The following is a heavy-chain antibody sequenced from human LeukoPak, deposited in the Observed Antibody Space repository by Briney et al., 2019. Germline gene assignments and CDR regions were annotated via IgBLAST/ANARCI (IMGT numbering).Heavy chain of an antibody. CDR3: ARGFWAGDILTGYYWMPPAPFDP. J-gene: IGHJ5*02. D-gene: IGHD3-9*01. CDR2: ISPYNGNT. Sequence: ASVKVSCKASGYTFTSYGISWVRQAPGQGLEWMGWISPYNGNTNYAQKLQGRVTMTTDTSTSTAYMELRSLRSDDTAVYYCARGFWAGDILTGYYWMPPAPFDPWGQGTLVTVSS. CDR1: GYTFTSYG. V-gene: IGHV1-18*04.